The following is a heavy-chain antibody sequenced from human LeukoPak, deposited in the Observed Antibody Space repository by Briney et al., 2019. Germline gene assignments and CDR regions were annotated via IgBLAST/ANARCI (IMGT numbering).Heavy chain of an antibody. J-gene: IGHJ6*03. CDR1: GFTFDDYG. Sequence: PGGSLRLSCAASGFTFDDYGMSWVRQAPGKGLEWVANIKQDGSEKYYVDSVKGRLTISRDNAKNSLYLQMNSLRAADTAVYYCARGSGDILKGYYPYIRRRSYYMDVWGKGTTVTISS. V-gene: IGHV3-7*01. CDR2: IKQDGSEK. D-gene: IGHD3-9*01. CDR3: ARGSGDILKGYYPYIRRRSYYMDV.